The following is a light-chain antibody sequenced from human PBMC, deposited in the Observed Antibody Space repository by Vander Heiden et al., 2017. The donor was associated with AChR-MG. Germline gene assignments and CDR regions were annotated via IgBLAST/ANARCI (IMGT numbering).Light chain of an antibody. V-gene: IGLV3-1*01. CDR2: QHY. CDR3: QAWDSNTAV. Sequence: SYELTQPPSVSVSPGQTASIICSGDNLGDKFVSWYQQKPGQSPVMVIFQHYKRPSGIPKRFSGSNSGNTATLIISAAQDMDEAEYYRQAWDSNTAVFGGGTKLTVL. J-gene: IGLJ2*01. CDR1: NLGDKF.